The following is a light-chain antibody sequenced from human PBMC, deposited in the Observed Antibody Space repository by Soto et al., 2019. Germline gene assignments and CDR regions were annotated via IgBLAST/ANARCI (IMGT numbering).Light chain of an antibody. J-gene: IGKJ4*01. V-gene: IGKV1-33*01. CDR3: QQYDNLPLT. CDR1: QDIISY. Sequence: DIQMTQSPSSLSASGGDRVTITCQASQDIISYLNWYQQKPGKAPNLLIYDAYKLEAGVPSRFSGSGFGTDFTLTINSLQPEDSATYYCQQYDNLPLTFGGGTKVDIK. CDR2: DAY.